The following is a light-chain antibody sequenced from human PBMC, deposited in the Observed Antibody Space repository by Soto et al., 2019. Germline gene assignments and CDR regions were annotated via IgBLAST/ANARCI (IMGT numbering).Light chain of an antibody. CDR2: NNN. J-gene: IGLJ2*01. Sequence: QSVLTQPPSASGTHGQRVTISCSGSSSNIGSNSVNWYHHVPGTAPKLLIYNNNQRPSGVPDRFSGSKSGTSASLAISGLQSEDEAGYFCATWDDSLNGRVVFGGGTKLTVL. CDR3: ATWDDSLNGRVV. CDR1: SSNIGSNS. V-gene: IGLV1-44*01.